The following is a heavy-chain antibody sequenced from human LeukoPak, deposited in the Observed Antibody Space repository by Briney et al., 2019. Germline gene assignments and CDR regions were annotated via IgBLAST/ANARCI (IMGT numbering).Heavy chain of an antibody. J-gene: IGHJ4*02. Sequence: PSETLSLTCTVSGDSVTSGSYYWSWLRQPPGKRLEWIGYIYYSGGTNHNPSLKSRVTVSLDTSKNQSSLKLSSVTAADTAVYYCARGTMTTVTYYFDYWGQGTLVTVSS. D-gene: IGHD4-17*01. CDR1: GDSVTSGSYY. CDR2: IYYSGGT. V-gene: IGHV4-61*01. CDR3: ARGTMTTVTYYFDY.